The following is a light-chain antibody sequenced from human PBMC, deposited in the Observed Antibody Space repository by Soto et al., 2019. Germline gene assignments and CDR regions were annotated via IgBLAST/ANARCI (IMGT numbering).Light chain of an antibody. CDR1: QSIDIY. Sequence: QLTQSPSSLSASVGDRVTITCRASQSIDIYLHWYQQKPGKAPKLLIYSASSSQRGVPSRFSGSGSGTDFTLTISCLQPEDSATYYCQQSYSHPTFGQGTKVEVK. V-gene: IGKV1-39*01. J-gene: IGKJ1*01. CDR2: SAS. CDR3: QQSYSHPT.